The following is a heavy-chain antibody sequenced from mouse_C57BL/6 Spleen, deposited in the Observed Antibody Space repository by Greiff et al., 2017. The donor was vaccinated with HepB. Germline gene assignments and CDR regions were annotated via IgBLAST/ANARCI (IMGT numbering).Heavy chain of an antibody. Sequence: QVQLKQPGAELVKPGASVKLSCKASGYTFTSYWMQWVKQRPGQGLEWIGEIDPSDSYTNYNQKFKGKATLTVDTSSSTAYMQLSSLTSEDSAVYYCAIYGSSYLYAMDYWGQGTSVTVSS. J-gene: IGHJ4*01. CDR3: AIYGSSYLYAMDY. CDR2: IDPSDSYT. D-gene: IGHD1-1*01. CDR1: GYTFTSYW. V-gene: IGHV1-50*01.